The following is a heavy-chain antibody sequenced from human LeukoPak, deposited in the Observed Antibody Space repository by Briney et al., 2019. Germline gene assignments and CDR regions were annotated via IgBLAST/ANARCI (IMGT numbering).Heavy chain of an antibody. CDR2: IKSKTDGGTT. V-gene: IGHV3-15*01. Sequence: PGGSLRLSCAAAGFTFSNVWMSWVRQAPGKGLEWVGRIKSKTDGGTTDYAAPVKGRFTISRDDSKNTLNLQMNSLKTEDTAVYYCTPSIAVAGSLDYWGQGTLVTVSS. J-gene: IGHJ4*02. CDR3: TPSIAVAGSLDY. D-gene: IGHD6-19*01. CDR1: GFTFSNVW.